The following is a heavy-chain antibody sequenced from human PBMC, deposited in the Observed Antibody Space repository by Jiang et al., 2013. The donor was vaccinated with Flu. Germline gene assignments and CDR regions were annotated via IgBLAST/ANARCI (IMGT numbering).Heavy chain of an antibody. J-gene: IGHJ4*02. Sequence: GKGLEWWQLYHMMEVIEYYADSVKGRFTISRDNSKNTLYLQMNSLRAEDTTVYYCARGWDIAAAAHFDYWGQGTLVTVSS. CDR3: ARGWDIAAAAHFDY. CDR2: YHMMEVIE. D-gene: IGHD6-13*01. V-gene: IGHV3-30*04.